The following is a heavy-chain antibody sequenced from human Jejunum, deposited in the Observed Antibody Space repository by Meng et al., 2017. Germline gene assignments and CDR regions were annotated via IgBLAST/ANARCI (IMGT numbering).Heavy chain of an antibody. Sequence: GESLKISCEASGFSFSYYEMNWVRQSPGKGLEWVAYINNGGGTTYYADSVKGRFIISRDNIKNSLYLEMNSLRVEDTATYFCARDSTLLIVPGTMNYYYYGMDVWGQGNTVT. CDR1: GFSFSYYE. J-gene: IGHJ6*02. CDR3: ARDSTLLIVPGTMNYYYYGMDV. V-gene: IGHV3-48*03. CDR2: INNGGGTT. D-gene: IGHD2-2*01.